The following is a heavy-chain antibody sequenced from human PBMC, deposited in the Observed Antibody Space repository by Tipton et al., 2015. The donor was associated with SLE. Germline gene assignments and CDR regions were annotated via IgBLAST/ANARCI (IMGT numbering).Heavy chain of an antibody. Sequence: TLSLTCAVSGASFNGYYWSWIRQPPGKGLEWIGEINHGGITNYTPSLKSRVTLSVDKSKNQFSLSLTSVTAADTAIYYCAREEGGSGSYVNWFDPWGQGTLVTVSS. CDR3: AREEGGSGSYVNWFDP. V-gene: IGHV4-34*09. CDR2: INHGGIT. CDR1: GASFNGYY. D-gene: IGHD3-10*01. J-gene: IGHJ5*02.